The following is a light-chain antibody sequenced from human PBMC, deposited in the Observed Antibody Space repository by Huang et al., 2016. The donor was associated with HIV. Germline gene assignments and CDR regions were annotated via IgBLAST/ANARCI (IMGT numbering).Light chain of an antibody. CDR1: QSISVS. V-gene: IGKV1-39*01. J-gene: IGKJ1*01. Sequence: DIQLTQSPTSLSASIGDRVTISCRASQSISVSLNWYQKRSVKAPKLLIYAASHLQSGVPSRFSGSGSGTDFTLTISSLQVEDFATYYCQQSDSIPWTFGQGTNVDIK. CDR3: QQSDSIPWT. CDR2: AAS.